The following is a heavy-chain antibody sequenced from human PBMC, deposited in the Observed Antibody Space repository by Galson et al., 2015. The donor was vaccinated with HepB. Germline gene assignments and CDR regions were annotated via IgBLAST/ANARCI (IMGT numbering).Heavy chain of an antibody. V-gene: IGHV3-30-3*01. CDR2: LSYDGSNR. CDR3: ARDWDQEKWLRAFGY. Sequence: SLRLSCAASGFTFSSYTMHWVRQAPGKGLEWVAALSYDGSNRYYAGSVKGRFTISRDNSKNTLYLQMNSLRAEDTAVYYCARDWDQEKWLRAFGYWGQGTLVTVSS. D-gene: IGHD5-12*01. J-gene: IGHJ4*02. CDR1: GFTFSSYT.